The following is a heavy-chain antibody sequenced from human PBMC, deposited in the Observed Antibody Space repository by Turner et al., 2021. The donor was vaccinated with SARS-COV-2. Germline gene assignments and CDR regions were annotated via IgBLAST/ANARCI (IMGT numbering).Heavy chain of an antibody. CDR1: GFPFSRSG. Sequence: QVQLVESGGGVVQPGRSLRLSCDASGFPFSRSGMHWGRQAPGKGLEWVAVIWYDGSNKFYANSLRGRFTISRDNSKNTLYLQMNSLRAEDTAVYYCARDDLDPDYGFHFDYWGQGTLDTVSS. D-gene: IGHD4-17*01. J-gene: IGHJ4*02. CDR3: ARDDLDPDYGFHFDY. CDR2: IWYDGSNK. V-gene: IGHV3-33*01.